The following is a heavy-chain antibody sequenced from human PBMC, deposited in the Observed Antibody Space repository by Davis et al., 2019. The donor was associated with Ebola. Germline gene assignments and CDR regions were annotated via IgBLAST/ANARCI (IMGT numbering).Heavy chain of an antibody. CDR2: INPNSGDT. D-gene: IGHD2-15*01. CDR3: ARDRVCSGATCYAYFDF. CDR1: GYTFTGYY. V-gene: IGHV1-2*04. J-gene: IGHJ4*02. Sequence: ASSVKVSCKASGYTFTGYYIHWVRQAPGQGLEWMGWINPNSGDTQYSQKFQVWVTMTRDTPISTAYMELNRLTSDDTAVYYCARDRVCSGATCYAYFDFWGQGTLVTVSS.